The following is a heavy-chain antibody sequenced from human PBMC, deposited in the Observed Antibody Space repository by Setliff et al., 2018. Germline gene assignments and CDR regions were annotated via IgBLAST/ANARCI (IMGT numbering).Heavy chain of an antibody. CDR3: ARMSTAGPHYDH. Sequence: GASVKVSCKTSGGTFKNHAISWVRQAPGQGLEWMGGTIPMFDRPNYAQKFQGRVTITRDTSSTTAYMELSSLTSEDTAVYYCARMSTAGPHYDHWGQGTLVTVSS. J-gene: IGHJ4*02. D-gene: IGHD6-13*01. V-gene: IGHV1-69*05. CDR1: GGTFKNHA. CDR2: TIPMFDRP.